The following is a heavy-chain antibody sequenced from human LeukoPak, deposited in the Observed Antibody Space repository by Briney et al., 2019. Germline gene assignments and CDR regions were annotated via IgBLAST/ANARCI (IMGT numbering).Heavy chain of an antibody. J-gene: IGHJ4*02. CDR2: INWNGGSR. D-gene: IGHD3-22*01. Sequence: GGSLRLSCAASGFNFDDYVMGWVRHAPGKGLEWVSGINWNGGSRGYADSVKGRFTISRDNAKNSLYLQMNSLRAEDTALYYCARSRHSYDSSGFPHYWGQGTLVTVSS. CDR3: ARSRHSYDSSGFPHY. V-gene: IGHV3-20*04. CDR1: GFNFDDYV.